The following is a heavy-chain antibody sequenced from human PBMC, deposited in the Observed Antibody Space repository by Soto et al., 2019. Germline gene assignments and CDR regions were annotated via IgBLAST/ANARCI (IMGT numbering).Heavy chain of an antibody. CDR2: ITTDSSYT. CDR1: GFTFSDYY. V-gene: IGHV3-11*05. D-gene: IGHD5-18*01. Sequence: LRLSCAASGFTFSDYYMSWIRQAPGKGLEWVSYITTDSSYTKYADSVKGRFTISRDNAKNLLYLQMNSLRAEDTAVYYCAKGYSYGFTGLSSFDYWGQGTLVTVSS. J-gene: IGHJ4*02. CDR3: AKGYSYGFTGLSSFDY.